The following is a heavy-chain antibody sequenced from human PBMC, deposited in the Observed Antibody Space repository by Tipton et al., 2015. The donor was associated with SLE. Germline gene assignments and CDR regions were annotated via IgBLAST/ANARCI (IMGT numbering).Heavy chain of an antibody. CDR2: IYPADSDT. Sequence: QSGPEVKKPGESLKISCKGSGYRFTTYWIGWVRQMPGKGLEWMGIIYPADSDTRYSPSFQGQVTFSADKSISTAYLQWSGLKASDTAMYYCARGDYYDSSGYVDYWGQGTLVTVSS. V-gene: IGHV5-51*03. CDR1: GYRFTTYW. J-gene: IGHJ4*02. D-gene: IGHD3-22*01. CDR3: ARGDYYDSSGYVDY.